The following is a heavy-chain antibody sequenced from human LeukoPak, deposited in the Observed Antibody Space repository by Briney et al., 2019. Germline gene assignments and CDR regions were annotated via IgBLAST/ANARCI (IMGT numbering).Heavy chain of an antibody. CDR2: IYSGGST. CDR3: ARALHYYDSSGLHYYFDY. Sequence: GGSLRLSCEAPGFTVSSNYMSWVRQAPGKGPEWVSLIYSGGSTYYADSVKGRFTISRDNSKNTLYLQMNSLRAEDTAVYYCARALHYYDSSGLHYYFDYWGQGTLVTVSS. CDR1: GFTVSSNY. V-gene: IGHV3-53*01. J-gene: IGHJ4*02. D-gene: IGHD3-22*01.